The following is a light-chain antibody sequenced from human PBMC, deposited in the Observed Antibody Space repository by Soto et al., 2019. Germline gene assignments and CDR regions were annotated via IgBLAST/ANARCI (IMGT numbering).Light chain of an antibody. CDR1: QSVGSN. J-gene: IGKJ1*01. CDR3: QQNNSYST. Sequence: EIVMTQSPATLSVSPGERVTLSCRARQSVGSNLAWYQQKPGQAPRLLIYGASTRATGIPARFSGSGSETEFTLTISSLQPDDFATYYCQQNNSYSTFGQGTKVDIK. CDR2: GAS. V-gene: IGKV3-15*01.